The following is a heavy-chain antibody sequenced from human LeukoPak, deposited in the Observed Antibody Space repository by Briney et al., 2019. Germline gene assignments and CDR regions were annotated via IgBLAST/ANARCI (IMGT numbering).Heavy chain of an antibody. D-gene: IGHD6-6*01. CDR3: ARPYSSSARGVFDI. CDR2: ISYSGST. Sequence: SETLSLTCTVSGGSISSSSYSWGWIRQPPGKGLEWIGSISYSGSTYYSPSPKNRVTISIDTSKNQFSLKLISVTAADTAVYYCARPYSSSARGVFDIWGQGTMVTVSS. V-gene: IGHV4-39*01. J-gene: IGHJ3*02. CDR1: GGSISSSSYS.